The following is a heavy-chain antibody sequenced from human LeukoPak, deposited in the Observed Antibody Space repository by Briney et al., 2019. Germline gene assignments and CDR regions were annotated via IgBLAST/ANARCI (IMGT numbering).Heavy chain of an antibody. D-gene: IGHD3-16*02. CDR1: GFTFSSYG. J-gene: IGHJ4*02. V-gene: IGHV3-30*18. CDR2: ISYDGSNK. Sequence: PGRSLRLSCAASGFTFSSYGMHWVRQAPGKGLEWVAVISYDGSNKYYADSVKGRFTISRDNSKNTLYLQMNSLRAEDTAMYYCAKDRSSTFDYWGQGTLVTVSS. CDR3: AKDRSSTFDY.